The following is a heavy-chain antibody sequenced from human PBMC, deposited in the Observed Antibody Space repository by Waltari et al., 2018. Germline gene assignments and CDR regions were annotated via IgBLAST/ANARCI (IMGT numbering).Heavy chain of an antibody. Sequence: EVQLLESGGGLVQHGGSLRLSCVASGLTLSRYTMSWVRQAPGKGLEWVSAIGGSGISTYYADSVKGRFTISRDNSKDTLYLQINSLRAEDTAVYYCAKDIAPAGTRYFDYWGQGTLVTVSS. J-gene: IGHJ4*02. CDR1: GLTLSRYT. CDR2: IGGSGIST. V-gene: IGHV3-23*01. D-gene: IGHD6-13*01. CDR3: AKDIAPAGTRYFDY.